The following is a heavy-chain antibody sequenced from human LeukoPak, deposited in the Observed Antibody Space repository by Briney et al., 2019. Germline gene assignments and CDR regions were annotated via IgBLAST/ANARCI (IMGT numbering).Heavy chain of an antibody. Sequence: ASVKVSCKASGYTFTSYGISWVRQAPGQGLEWMGWISAYNGNTNYAQKLQGRVTMTTDTSTSKAYMELRSLRSDDTAVYSGARDITPPYYDFWSGQTGGNDYWGQGTLVTVSS. CDR3: ARDITPPYYDFWSGQTGGNDY. CDR2: ISAYNGNT. J-gene: IGHJ4*02. V-gene: IGHV1-18*01. CDR1: GYTFTSYG. D-gene: IGHD3-3*01.